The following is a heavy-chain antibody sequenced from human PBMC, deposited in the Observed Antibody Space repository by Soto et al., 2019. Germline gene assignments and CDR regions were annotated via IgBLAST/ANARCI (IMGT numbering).Heavy chain of an antibody. CDR2: ITYTGVST. CDR1: GFTFSNYA. V-gene: IGHV3-23*01. J-gene: IGHJ4*02. D-gene: IGHD6-13*01. Sequence: GGSLRLSCAASGFTFSNYAMHWVRQAPGRGLQWVSSITYTGVSTYYADSVKGRFTISRDNSRDTLFLQMNSLRAEDTAIYYCAKSSVWYPYFDSWGQGTLVTVSS. CDR3: AKSSVWYPYFDS.